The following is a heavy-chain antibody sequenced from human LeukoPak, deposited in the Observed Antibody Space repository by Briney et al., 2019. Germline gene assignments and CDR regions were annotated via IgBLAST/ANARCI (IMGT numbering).Heavy chain of an antibody. D-gene: IGHD2-2*02. CDR1: GGSISSYY. Sequence: PSETLSPTCTVSGGSISSYYWSWIRQPPGKGLEWIGYIYYSGSTNYNPPLKSRVTISVDTSKNQFSLKLSSVTAADTAVYYCARGYCSSTSCYKVVWDYWGQGTLVTVSS. J-gene: IGHJ4*02. CDR2: IYYSGST. V-gene: IGHV4-59*08. CDR3: ARGYCSSTSCYKVVWDY.